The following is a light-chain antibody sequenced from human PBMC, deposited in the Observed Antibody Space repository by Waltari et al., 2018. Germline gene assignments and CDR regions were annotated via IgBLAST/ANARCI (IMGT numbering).Light chain of an antibody. V-gene: IGLV4-69*01. Sequence: QLVLTQSPSASASLGASVKLTCTLSSGHRTYTIAWHQQQPEKGPGYLMRVNSDGTHSKGDGIPDRFSGSTSGGERHLTISSLQSEDEADYYCQTWGTGTVVFGGGTKLTVL. CDR1: SGHRTYT. CDR2: VNSDGTH. CDR3: QTWGTGTVV. J-gene: IGLJ2*01.